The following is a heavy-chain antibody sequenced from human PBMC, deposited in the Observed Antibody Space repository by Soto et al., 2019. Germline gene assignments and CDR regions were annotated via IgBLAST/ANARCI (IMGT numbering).Heavy chain of an antibody. D-gene: IGHD3-22*01. CDR2: SRYRASGYIT. V-gene: IGHV3-72*01. CDR1: VFTLSDSY. CDR3: VRDPYFSDSSGYTRCFDH. J-gene: IGHJ5*02. Sequence: PRGSLRLSCASSVFTLSDSYISWVRQAPGKGLELVGRSRYRASGYITIYAASVKGRFATSRDDSNNLGYLEMNSLTTEYTAVYYCVRDPYFSDSSGYTRCFDHWGQGTMVTVSS.